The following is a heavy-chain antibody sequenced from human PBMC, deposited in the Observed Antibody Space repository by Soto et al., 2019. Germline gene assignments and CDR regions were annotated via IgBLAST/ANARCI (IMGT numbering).Heavy chain of an antibody. D-gene: IGHD6-13*01. CDR3: AGEGYSSSWYRYYGMDV. Sequence: QVQLQESGPGLVKPSVTLSLTCTVSGGSISSYYWSWIRQPPGKGLEWIGYIYHSGSTNYNPSLKSRVTISVDTSKNQFSLKLSSVTAADTAVYYWAGEGYSSSWYRYYGMDVWGQGTTVTVSS. J-gene: IGHJ6*02. V-gene: IGHV4-59*08. CDR2: IYHSGST. CDR1: GGSISSYY.